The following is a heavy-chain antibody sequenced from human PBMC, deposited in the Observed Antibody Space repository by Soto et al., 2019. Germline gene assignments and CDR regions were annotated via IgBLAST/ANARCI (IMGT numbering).Heavy chain of an antibody. CDR3: AMGRHGSDPWMFAY. CDR1: GDIFGSYA. D-gene: IGHD2-21*02. V-gene: IGHV1-69*17. Sequence: QVQLLQSGAEMKKPGSSVNVSCKASGDIFGSYAMSWVQQAPGQRLQWMGGIVPISGIANYGQKFPGRVTITADKSTTTAYMELTNVGSDDTAGYFCAMGRHGSDPWMFAYWGLGIVVTVSS. CDR2: IVPISGIA. J-gene: IGHJ4*02.